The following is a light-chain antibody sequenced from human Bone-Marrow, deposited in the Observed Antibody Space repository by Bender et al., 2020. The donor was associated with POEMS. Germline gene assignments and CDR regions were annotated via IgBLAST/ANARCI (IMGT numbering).Light chain of an antibody. CDR2: INN. J-gene: IGLJ1*01. V-gene: IGLV1-44*01. CDR3: GSYAGRLLL. CDR1: SSNIGTNP. Sequence: QSVLTQPPSASGTPGQRVTISCSGSSSNIGTNPVNWYQQLPGTAPKLLIYINNQRPSGVPDRFSGSKSGNTASLTVSGLQAEDEADYYCGSYAGRLLLFGTGTAITVL.